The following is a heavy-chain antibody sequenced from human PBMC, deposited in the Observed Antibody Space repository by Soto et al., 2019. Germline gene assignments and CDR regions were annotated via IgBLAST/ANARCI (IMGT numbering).Heavy chain of an antibody. CDR1: GFSLSTSGVG. CDR2: IYWDDDK. V-gene: IGHV2-5*02. J-gene: IGHJ6*02. Sequence: QITLKESGPTLVKPTQTLTLTCTFSGFSLSTSGVGVAWIRQPPGKALEWLALIYWDDDKRYRPSLETRLTVTKDTSKNQVVVSMTNMDFVDTATYYCAYLPCSGGSCYWFSYSGMDVWGQGTTVTVSS. D-gene: IGHD2-15*01. CDR3: AYLPCSGGSCYWFSYSGMDV.